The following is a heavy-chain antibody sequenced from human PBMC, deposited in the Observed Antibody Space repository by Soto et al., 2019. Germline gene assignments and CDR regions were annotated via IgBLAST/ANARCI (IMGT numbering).Heavy chain of an antibody. CDR2: IKSKTDGETT. CDR1: GFTFSNAW. Sequence: EVQLVESGGGLVKPGGSLRLSCAASGFTFSNAWMSWVRQAPGKGLEWVGRIKSKTDGETTDYAAPVKGRFTISRDDSENTLFLQMNRLKTEDTAVYYCTTGPQYSNSSGMMDYWGQGTLITVSS. V-gene: IGHV3-15*01. CDR3: TTGPQYSNSSGMMDY. J-gene: IGHJ4*02. D-gene: IGHD6-6*01.